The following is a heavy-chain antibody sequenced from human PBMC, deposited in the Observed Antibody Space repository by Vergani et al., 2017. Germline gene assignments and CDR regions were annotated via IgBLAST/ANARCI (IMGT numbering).Heavy chain of an antibody. CDR3: AATPRGWFGELLYPVY. V-gene: IGHV3-21*01. CDR2: ISSSSSYI. Sequence: EVQLVESGGGLVKPGGSLRLSCAASGFTFSSYSLNWVRQAPGKGLEWVSSISSSSSYIDYADSVKGRFTISRDNAKNSLYLQMNSLRAEDTAVYYCAATPRGWFGELLYPVYWGQGTLVTVSS. CDR1: GFTFSSYS. J-gene: IGHJ4*02. D-gene: IGHD3-10*01.